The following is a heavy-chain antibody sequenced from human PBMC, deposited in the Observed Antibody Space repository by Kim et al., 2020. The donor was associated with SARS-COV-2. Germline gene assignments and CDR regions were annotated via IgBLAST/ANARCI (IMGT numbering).Heavy chain of an antibody. V-gene: IGHV4-39*01. D-gene: IGHD4-17*01. Sequence: SETLSLTCTVSGGSISSSSYYWGWIRQPPGKGLEWIGSIYYSGSTYYNPSLKSRVTISVDTSKNQFSLKLSSVTAADTAVYYCASRRSTVTTSDYWGQGTLVTVSS. J-gene: IGHJ4*02. CDR1: GGSISSSSYY. CDR2: IYYSGST. CDR3: ASRRSTVTTSDY.